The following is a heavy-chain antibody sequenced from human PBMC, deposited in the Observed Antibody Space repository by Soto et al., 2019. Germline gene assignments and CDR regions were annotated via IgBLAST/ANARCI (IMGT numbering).Heavy chain of an antibody. CDR1: GGSISSSSYY. Sequence: SETLSLTCTVSGGSISSSSYYWGWIRQPPGKGLEWIGSIYYSGSTYYNPSLKSRVTISVDTSKNQFSLKLSSVTAADTAVYYCARQYYVSSDSYLDYWGQGALVTVSS. D-gene: IGHD3-10*02. J-gene: IGHJ4*02. V-gene: IGHV4-39*01. CDR3: ARQYYVSSDSYLDY. CDR2: IYYSGST.